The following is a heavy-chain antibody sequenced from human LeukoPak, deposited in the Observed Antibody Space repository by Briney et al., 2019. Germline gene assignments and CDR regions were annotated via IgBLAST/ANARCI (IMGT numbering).Heavy chain of an antibody. V-gene: IGHV3-74*01. CDR3: ASLTNYDFWSGTVDY. D-gene: IGHD3-3*01. J-gene: IGHJ4*02. CDR2: INSDGSST. Sequence: TGGSLRLSCAASGFTFSSYWMHWVRQAPGKGLVWVSRINSDGSSTSYADSVKGRFTISRDNAKNTLYLQMNSLRAEDTAVYYCASLTNYDFWSGTVDYWDQGTLVTVSS. CDR1: GFTFSSYW.